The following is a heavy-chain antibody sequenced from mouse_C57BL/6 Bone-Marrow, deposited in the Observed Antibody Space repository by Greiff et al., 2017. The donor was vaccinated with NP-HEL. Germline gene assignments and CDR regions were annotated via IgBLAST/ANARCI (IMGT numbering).Heavy chain of an antibody. CDR3: ARRGDGYYPAWFAY. Sequence: EVMLVESGGGLVKPGGSLKLSCAASGFTFSSYAMSWVRQTPEKRLEWVATISDGGSYTYYPDNVKGRFTISRDNAKNNLYLQMSHLKSEDTAMYYCARRGDGYYPAWFAYWGQGTLVTVSA. D-gene: IGHD2-3*01. J-gene: IGHJ3*01. CDR1: GFTFSSYA. CDR2: ISDGGSYT. V-gene: IGHV5-4*03.